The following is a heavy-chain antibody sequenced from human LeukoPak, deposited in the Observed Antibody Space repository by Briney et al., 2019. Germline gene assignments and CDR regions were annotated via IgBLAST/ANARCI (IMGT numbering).Heavy chain of an antibody. CDR2: INHSGST. V-gene: IGHV4-34*01. CDR3: ARARYGWYRSLDY. J-gene: IGHJ4*02. D-gene: IGHD6-19*01. Sequence: SETLSLTCAVYGGSFSGYYWSWIRQPPGKGLEWIGEINHSGSTNYNPSLKSRVTISVDTSKNQFSLKLSSVTAADTAVYYCARARYGWYRSLDYWGQGTLVTVSS. CDR1: GGSFSGYY.